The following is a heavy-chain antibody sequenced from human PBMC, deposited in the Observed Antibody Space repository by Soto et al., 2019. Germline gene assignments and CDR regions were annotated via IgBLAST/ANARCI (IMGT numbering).Heavy chain of an antibody. J-gene: IGHJ4*02. V-gene: IGHV4-59*06. D-gene: IGHD2-15*01. Sequence: SETLSLTCTVSGGSISSYYWSWIRQHPGKGLEWIGYIYYSGSTYYNPSLKSRVTISVDTSKNQFSLKLSSVTAADTAVYYCARDMNGVLGMGHWGQGTLVTVSS. CDR3: ARDMNGVLGMGH. CDR1: GGSISSYY. CDR2: IYYSGST.